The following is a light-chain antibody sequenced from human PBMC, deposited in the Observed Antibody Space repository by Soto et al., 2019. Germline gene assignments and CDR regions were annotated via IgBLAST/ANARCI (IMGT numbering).Light chain of an antibody. Sequence: QSALTQPASVSGSPGQSITISCTGTSSDVGSYNLVSWYQQHPGKAPKLMIYEVSKRPSGVSNRFSGSKSGNTASLIISGLQAEDEADYYCCSYAGSSVVVFGGGTQLTVL. J-gene: IGLJ2*01. CDR1: SSDVGSYNL. CDR2: EVS. CDR3: CSYAGSSVVV. V-gene: IGLV2-23*02.